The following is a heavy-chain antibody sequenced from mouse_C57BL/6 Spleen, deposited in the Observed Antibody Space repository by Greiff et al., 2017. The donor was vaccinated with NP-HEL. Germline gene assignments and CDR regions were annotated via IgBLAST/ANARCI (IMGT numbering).Heavy chain of an antibody. CDR2: IYPGSGST. D-gene: IGHD2-3*01. J-gene: IGHJ3*01. CDR1: GYTFTSYW. V-gene: IGHV1-55*01. Sequence: QVHVKQPGAELVKPGASVKMSCKASGYTFTSYWITWVKQRPGQGLEWIGDIYPGSGSTNYNEKFKSKATLTVDTSSSTAYMQLSSLTSEDSAVYYCARPYDGYYWFAYWGQGTLVTVSA. CDR3: ARPYDGYYWFAY.